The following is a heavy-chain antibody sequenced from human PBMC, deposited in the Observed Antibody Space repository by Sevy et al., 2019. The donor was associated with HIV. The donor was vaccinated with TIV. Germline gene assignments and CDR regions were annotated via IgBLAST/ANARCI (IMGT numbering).Heavy chain of an antibody. Sequence: GGSLRLSCVASGFTFSNFWMSWVRQAPGKGLEWVANIKRDGSEKYYVASVKGRFTISRDNAKTSRYLQMNSLRVEDTAVYYCARDCNSASCLWGMDVWGQGTMVTVSS. CDR2: IKRDGSEK. CDR3: ARDCNSASCLWGMDV. D-gene: IGHD1-26*01. V-gene: IGHV3-7*03. J-gene: IGHJ6*02. CDR1: GFTFSNFW.